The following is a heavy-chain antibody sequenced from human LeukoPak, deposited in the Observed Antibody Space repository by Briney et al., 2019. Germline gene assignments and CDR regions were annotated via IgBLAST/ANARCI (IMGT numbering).Heavy chain of an antibody. D-gene: IGHD4-17*01. CDR2: IYYSGST. V-gene: IGHV4-30-4*01. J-gene: IGHJ5*02. CDR1: GGSISSGDYY. Sequence: PSQTLSLTCTVSGGSISSGDYYWSWIRQPPGKGLEWIGYIYYSGSTYYNPSLKSRVTISVDTSKNQFSLKLSSVTAADTAVYYCARAAQGDYGNSWFDPWGQGTLVTVSS. CDR3: ARAAQGDYGNSWFDP.